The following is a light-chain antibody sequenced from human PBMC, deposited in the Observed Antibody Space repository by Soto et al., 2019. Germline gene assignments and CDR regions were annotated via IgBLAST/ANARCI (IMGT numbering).Light chain of an antibody. CDR2: AAS. CDR1: QDINDY. V-gene: IGKV1-27*01. Sequence: DIQMTQSPSSLSASVGDRVTITCRASQDINDYLAWYQQKPGKVPKLLIYAASTLQSGVPSRFSGSGSGTDFTLTISSLQPEDVATYYCQKYNSDPRTFGQGTKVDIK. J-gene: IGKJ1*01. CDR3: QKYNSDPRT.